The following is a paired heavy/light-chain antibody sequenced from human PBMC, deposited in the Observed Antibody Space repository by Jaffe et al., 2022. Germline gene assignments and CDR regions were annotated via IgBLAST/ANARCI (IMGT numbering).Heavy chain of an antibody. J-gene: IGHJ3*01. V-gene: IGHV3-9*01. D-gene: IGHD3-3*01. Sequence: EVQLVESGGGSVQPGRSLRLSCAASGFKFEEYAMHWVRQSPGKGLEWVAGISRRSDSINYGDSVKGRFTISRDNVRNSLNLEMSSLRPEDTGRYYCAKDMSYDFWSGHSNACDVWGQGTKVTVSS. CDR1: GFKFEEYA. CDR3: AKDMSYDFWSGHSNACDV. CDR2: ISRRSDSI.
Light chain of an antibody. J-gene: IGLJ3*02. CDR3: TSYGGSNDIL. CDR1: SSDVGLYNH. CDR2: DVT. V-gene: IGLV2-8*01. Sequence: QSALTQPPSASGSPGQSVTISCTGTSSDVGLYNHVSWYQQLPDRAPKLLIYDVTKRASWIPDRFSGSKSGNTASLTVSGLQAEDEGDYYCTSYGGSNDILFGGGTKLTVL.